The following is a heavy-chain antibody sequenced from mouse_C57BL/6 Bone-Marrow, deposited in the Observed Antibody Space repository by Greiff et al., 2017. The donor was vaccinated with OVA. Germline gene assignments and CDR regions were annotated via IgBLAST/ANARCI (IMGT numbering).Heavy chain of an antibody. V-gene: IGHV10-1*01. Sequence: GGGLVQPKGSLKLSCAASGFSFNTYAMNWVRQAPGKGLEWVARIRSKSNNYATYYADSVKDRFTISSDDSESMLYLQMNNLKTEDTAMYYCVRHGYYAMDYWGQGTSVTVSS. CDR3: VRHGYYAMDY. CDR2: IRSKSNNYAT. J-gene: IGHJ4*01. CDR1: GFSFNTYA.